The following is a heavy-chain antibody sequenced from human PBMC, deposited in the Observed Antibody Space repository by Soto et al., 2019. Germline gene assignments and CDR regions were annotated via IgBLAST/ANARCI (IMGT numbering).Heavy chain of an antibody. CDR2: ISSRSTNT. V-gene: IGHV3-21*02. CDR1: GFTFSSYT. D-gene: IGHD3-10*01. Sequence: EAQLVESGGGLVKPGGSLRLSCEDSGFTFSSYTMNWVRRAPGKGLEWVSSISSRSTNTHYADSVRGRFTISRDNAKRSQYLQMNSLRAEDTAVYYCARGPLYYFDYWGQGTLVTVSA. J-gene: IGHJ4*02. CDR3: ARGPLYYFDY.